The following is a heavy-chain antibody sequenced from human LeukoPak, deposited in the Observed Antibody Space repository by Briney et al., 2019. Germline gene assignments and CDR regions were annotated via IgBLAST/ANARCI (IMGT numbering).Heavy chain of an antibody. J-gene: IGHJ5*02. CDR3: GRFGWERQLGFDP. Sequence: SETLSLTCAVSGYSISSSNWWGWIRQPPGKGLEWIGYIYYSGSTYYNPSLKSRVTMSVDTSKNQFYLKQSSVNAGDTAGYYCGRFGWERQLGFDPWGQGTLVTVSS. V-gene: IGHV4-28*01. CDR2: IYYSGST. D-gene: IGHD1-26*01. CDR1: GYSISSSNW.